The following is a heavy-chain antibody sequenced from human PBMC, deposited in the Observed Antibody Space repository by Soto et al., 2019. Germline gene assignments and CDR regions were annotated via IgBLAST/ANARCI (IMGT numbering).Heavy chain of an antibody. CDR3: AAGTGTTDFDY. J-gene: IGHJ4*02. V-gene: IGHV3-15*01. D-gene: IGHD1-1*01. CDR2: IKRKVDGGST. CDR1: GFTFSNAW. Sequence: EVQLVESGGGLVKPGGSLRLSCAASGFTFSNAWMSWVRQARGKGLEWVGRIKRKVDGGSTDYAAPVKGRLTNSRDDSSNTLYVQMNSLKTEDTAVYYCAAGTGTTDFDYWGQGTLVTVSS.